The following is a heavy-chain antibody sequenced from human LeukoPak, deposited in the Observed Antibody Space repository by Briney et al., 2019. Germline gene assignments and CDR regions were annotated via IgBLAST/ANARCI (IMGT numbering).Heavy chain of an antibody. Sequence: PSETLSLTCTVSGGSISSSSYYWGWIRQPPGKGLEWIGSIYYSGSTYYSPSLKSRATISVDTSMNQVSLKLSSVTAADTAMYYCARLFGYSYGIVDYWGQGTLVTVSS. J-gene: IGHJ4*02. CDR3: ARLFGYSYGIVDY. D-gene: IGHD5-18*01. CDR2: IYYSGST. CDR1: GGSISSSSYY. V-gene: IGHV4-39*01.